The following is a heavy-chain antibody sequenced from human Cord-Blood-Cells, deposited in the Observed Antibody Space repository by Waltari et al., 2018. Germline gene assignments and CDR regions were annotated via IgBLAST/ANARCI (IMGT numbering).Heavy chain of an antibody. CDR1: GFSLSPSGMC. V-gene: IGHV2-70*01. Sequence: QVTLRESGPALVKPTQTLTLTCTFSGFSLSPSGMCVSWIRQPTGKALEWLALIDWDDDKYYSTSLKTRLTISKDTSKNQVVLTMTNMDPVDTATYYCARNYGGNSYFDYWGQGTLVTVSS. CDR3: ARNYGGNSYFDY. CDR2: IDWDDDK. J-gene: IGHJ4*02. D-gene: IGHD4-17*01.